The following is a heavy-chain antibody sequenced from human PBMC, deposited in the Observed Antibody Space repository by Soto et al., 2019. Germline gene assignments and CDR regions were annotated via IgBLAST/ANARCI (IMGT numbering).Heavy chain of an antibody. Sequence: QVQLQQWGAGLLKPSETLSLTCAVYGGSFSGYYWSWIRQPPGKGLEWIGEINHSGSTNYNPSLKSRVTISVDTSKDQFALKLSSVTAADTAVYYCAGETTVTTGRHYFDYWGQGTLVTVSS. CDR3: AGETTVTTGRHYFDY. CDR1: GGSFSGYY. D-gene: IGHD4-4*01. V-gene: IGHV4-34*01. CDR2: INHSGST. J-gene: IGHJ4*02.